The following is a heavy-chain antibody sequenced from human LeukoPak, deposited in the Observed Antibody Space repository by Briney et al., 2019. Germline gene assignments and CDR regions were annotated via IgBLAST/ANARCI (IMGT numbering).Heavy chain of an antibody. CDR1: GFTVSSNS. J-gene: IGHJ4*02. D-gene: IGHD4/OR15-4a*01. Sequence: GGSLRLSCTVSGFTVSSNSMSWVRQAPGKGLDWVSFIYSDNTHYSDSVKGRFTISRDNSKNTLYLQMNSMRAEDTAVYYCATRAGAYSHPYDYCGQGTLVTVSS. CDR2: IYSDNT. V-gene: IGHV3-53*01. CDR3: ATRAGAYSHPYDY.